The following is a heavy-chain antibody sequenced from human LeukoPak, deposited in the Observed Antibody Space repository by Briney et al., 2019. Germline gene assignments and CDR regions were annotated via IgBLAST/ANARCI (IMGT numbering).Heavy chain of an antibody. Sequence: SETLSLPALSMVGPSVVTTGAGSASPQGRGWSGLGKSIIVEAPTTTRPSRVTISVDTSKNQFSLKLSSVTAADTAVYYCATLSSTSSEDPDYWGQGTLVTVSS. J-gene: IGHJ4*02. CDR3: ATLSSTSSEDPDY. CDR2: SIIVEAP. D-gene: IGHD2-2*01. CDR1: VGPSVVTT. V-gene: IGHV4-34*01.